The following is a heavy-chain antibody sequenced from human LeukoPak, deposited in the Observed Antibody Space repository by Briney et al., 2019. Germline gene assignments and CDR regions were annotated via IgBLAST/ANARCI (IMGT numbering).Heavy chain of an antibody. V-gene: IGHV4-34*01. D-gene: IGHD3-10*01. J-gene: IGHJ3*02. CDR3: AREWFGAFDI. CDR1: GGSFSGYY. CDR2: INHSGST. Sequence: SETLSLTCAVYGGSFSGYYWSWIRQPPGKGLEWIGEINHSGSTNYNPSLKSRVTISVDTSKNQFSLKLSSVTAADTAVYYCAREWFGAFDIWGQGTMVTVSS.